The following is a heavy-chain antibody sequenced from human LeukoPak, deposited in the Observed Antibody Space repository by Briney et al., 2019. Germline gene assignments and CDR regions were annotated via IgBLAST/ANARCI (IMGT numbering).Heavy chain of an antibody. CDR2: IWYEGINK. J-gene: IGHJ4*02. D-gene: IGHD4-17*01. Sequence: PGGSLRLSCEASGFTFSSYAMHWVRQAPGAGLEWVAVIWYEGINKYYGDSVKGRFTISRHNSKNTVYLQMNSLRAEDTAVYYCARDWAGGYGDYVGYWGQGTLVTVSS. CDR1: GFTFSSYA. CDR3: ARDWAGGYGDYVGY. V-gene: IGHV3-33*01.